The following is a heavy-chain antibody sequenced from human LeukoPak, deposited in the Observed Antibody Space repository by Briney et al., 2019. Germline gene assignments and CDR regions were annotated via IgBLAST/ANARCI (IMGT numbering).Heavy chain of an antibody. CDR1: GFTFSSYG. Sequence: RRSLRLSCAASGFTFSSYGMHWVRQAPGKGLGWVAVIWYDGSNKYYAASVKGRFTISRDNSKNTLYLQMNSLRAEDTAVYYCARDLGQLWFNYGMDVWGQGTTFTVSS. CDR3: ARDLGQLWFNYGMDV. CDR2: IWYDGSNK. J-gene: IGHJ6*02. V-gene: IGHV3-33*01. D-gene: IGHD5-18*01.